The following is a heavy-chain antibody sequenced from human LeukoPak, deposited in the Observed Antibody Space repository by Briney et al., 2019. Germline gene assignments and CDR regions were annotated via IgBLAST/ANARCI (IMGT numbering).Heavy chain of an antibody. Sequence: PGGSLRLSCAASGFTFSSYAMSWVRQAPGKGLEWVSYISSSGSTIYYADSVKGRFTISRDNAKNSLYLQMNSLRAEDTAVYYCANIGGTTSPATYWGQGTLVTVSS. D-gene: IGHD1-1*01. V-gene: IGHV3-48*04. CDR1: GFTFSSYA. CDR3: ANIGGTTSPATY. CDR2: ISSSGSTI. J-gene: IGHJ4*02.